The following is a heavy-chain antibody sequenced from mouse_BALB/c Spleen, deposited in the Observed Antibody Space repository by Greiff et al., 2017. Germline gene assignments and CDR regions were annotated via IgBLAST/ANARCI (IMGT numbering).Heavy chain of an antibody. D-gene: IGHD1-2*01. V-gene: IGHV5-17*03. CDR2: ISSGSSTI. CDR1: GFTFSSFG. Sequence: EVKLVESGGGLVQPGGSRKLSCAASGFTFSSFGMHWVRQAPEKGLEWVAYISSGSSTIYYADTVKGRFTISRDNAKNTLYLQMSSLKSEDTAMYYCARAYGYGFAYWGQGTLVTVSA. J-gene: IGHJ3*01. CDR3: ARAYGYGFAY.